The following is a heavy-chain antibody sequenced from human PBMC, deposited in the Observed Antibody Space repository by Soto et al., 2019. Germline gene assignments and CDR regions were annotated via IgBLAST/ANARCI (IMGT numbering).Heavy chain of an antibody. CDR3: AKDGGLDGDYHPYYYMAV. CDR1: GFTFDDYA. Sequence: EVQLVESGGGLVQPGRSLRLSCAASGFTFDDYAMHWVRQAPGKGLEWVSGISWNSGSIGYADSVKGRFTISRDNAKNSLYLQMNSPRAEEAGMYYGAKDGGLDGDYHPYYYMAVWGKGTTVTVSS. J-gene: IGHJ6*03. D-gene: IGHD4-17*01. CDR2: ISWNSGSI. V-gene: IGHV3-9*01.